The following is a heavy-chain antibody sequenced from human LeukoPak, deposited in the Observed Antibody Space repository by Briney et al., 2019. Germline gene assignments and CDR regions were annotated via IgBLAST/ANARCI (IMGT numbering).Heavy chain of an antibody. Sequence: ASVKVSCKASGYTFTSYDINWVRQATGQGLEWMGRMNPNSGNTGYAQKFQGRVTMTRNTSISTAYMELSSLRSEDTAVYYCAMLRGIAAAGRGGWGQGTLVTVSS. V-gene: IGHV1-8*01. CDR2: MNPNSGNT. CDR3: AMLRGIAAAGRGG. J-gene: IGHJ4*02. D-gene: IGHD6-13*01. CDR1: GYTFTSYD.